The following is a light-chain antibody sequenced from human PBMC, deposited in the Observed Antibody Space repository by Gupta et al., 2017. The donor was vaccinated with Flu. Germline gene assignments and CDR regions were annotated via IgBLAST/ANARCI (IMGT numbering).Light chain of an antibody. CDR2: YKSDSDK. CDR3: MNWNSRAWV. Sequence: QAVLTQPSSLSASPGASASLTCTLRSGINVDTYRIYWYQQKPGSPPQYLLRYKSDSDKQQGSGVPSRFSGYKYASATAVILLISGLQSEEEYYYYSMNWNSRAWVFGGGTRLTVL. V-gene: IGLV5-45*02. CDR1: SGINVDTYR. J-gene: IGLJ3*02.